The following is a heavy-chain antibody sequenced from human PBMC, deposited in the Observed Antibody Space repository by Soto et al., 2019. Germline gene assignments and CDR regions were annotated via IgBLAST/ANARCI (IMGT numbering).Heavy chain of an antibody. CDR2: IYYSGST. CDR1: GGSISSYY. Sequence: PSETLSLTCTVSGGSISSYYWSWIRQPPGKGLEWIGYIYYSGSTNYNPSLKSRVTISVDTSKNQFSLKLSSVTAADTAVYYCARGNPSVWFGEPDFDYWGQGTLVTVSS. J-gene: IGHJ4*02. V-gene: IGHV4-59*01. CDR3: ARGNPSVWFGEPDFDY. D-gene: IGHD3-10*01.